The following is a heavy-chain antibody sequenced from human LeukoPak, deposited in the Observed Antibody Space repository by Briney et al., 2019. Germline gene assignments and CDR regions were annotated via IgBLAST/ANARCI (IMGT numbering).Heavy chain of an antibody. Sequence: ASQTLSLTCTDSGVSISSGSYYWSWIRQPAGKGLEWIGRIYTSGSTNYNPSLKSRVTISVDTSKNQFSLKLSSVTAADTAVYYCARAQGNYYDSSGYPDYWGQGTLVTVSS. V-gene: IGHV4-61*02. J-gene: IGHJ4*02. CDR2: IYTSGST. CDR1: GVSISSGSYY. CDR3: ARAQGNYYDSSGYPDY. D-gene: IGHD3-22*01.